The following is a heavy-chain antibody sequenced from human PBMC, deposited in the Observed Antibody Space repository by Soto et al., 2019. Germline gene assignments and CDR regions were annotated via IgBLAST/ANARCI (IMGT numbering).Heavy chain of an antibody. CDR1: GGTFSSYA. CDR2: IIPIFGTA. CDR3: ARVPYDSSGWYSDNWFDP. Sequence: SVKVSCKASGGTFSSYAISWVRQAPGQGLEWMGGIIPIFGTANYAQKFQGRVTITADESTSTAYMELSSLRSEDTAVYYCARVPYDSSGWYSDNWFDPWSQGTLVTVS. V-gene: IGHV1-69*13. J-gene: IGHJ5*02. D-gene: IGHD6-19*01.